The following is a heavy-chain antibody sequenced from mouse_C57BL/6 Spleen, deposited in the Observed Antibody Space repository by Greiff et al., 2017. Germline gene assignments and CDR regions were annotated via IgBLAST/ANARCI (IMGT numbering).Heavy chain of an antibody. J-gene: IGHJ4*01. CDR2: IYPRSGNT. D-gene: IGHD2-4*01. CDR1: GYTFTSYG. Sequence: QVQLQQSGAELARPGASVKLSCKASGYTFTSYGISWVKQRTGQGLEWIGEIYPRSGNTYYNEKFKGKATLTADKSSSTAYMELRSLTSEDSAVYFCARRIYYDYDGDYYAMDYWGQGTSVTVSS. CDR3: ARRIYYDYDGDYYAMDY. V-gene: IGHV1-81*01.